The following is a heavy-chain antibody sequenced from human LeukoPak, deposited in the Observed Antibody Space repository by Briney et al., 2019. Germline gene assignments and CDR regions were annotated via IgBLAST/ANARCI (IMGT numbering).Heavy chain of an antibody. D-gene: IGHD6-19*01. V-gene: IGHV3-30*02. CDR3: AKPAGYTSGWHYFDL. J-gene: IGHJ4*02. CDR1: GFTFSSYG. CDR2: INFDVNKK. Sequence: GGSLRLSCTASGFTFSSYGMHWVRQAPGKGLEWVAFINFDVNKKNYADSVKGRFTISRDNSKDTLLLQMNGLRTEDAAVYYCAKPAGYTSGWHYFDLWGQGTLVTVSS.